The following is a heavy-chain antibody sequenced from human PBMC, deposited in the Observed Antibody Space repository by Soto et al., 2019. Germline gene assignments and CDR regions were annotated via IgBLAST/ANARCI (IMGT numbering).Heavy chain of an antibody. CDR2: ISAST. D-gene: IGHD6-13*01. J-gene: IGHJ4*02. CDR1: GFTVSSYA. V-gene: IGHV3-23*01. CDR3: AIRMYSTRWYYLDY. Sequence: ESGGGLVQAGGSLRLSCAASGFTVSSYALNWVRQAPGKGLEWVSGISASTYYADSVRGRFTISRDTSKNTLYLQMNSLRAEDTAIYFCAIRMYSTRWYYLDYWGQGTLVTVSS.